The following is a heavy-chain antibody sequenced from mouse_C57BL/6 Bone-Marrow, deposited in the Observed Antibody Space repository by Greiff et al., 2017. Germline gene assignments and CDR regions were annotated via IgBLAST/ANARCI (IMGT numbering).Heavy chain of an antibody. D-gene: IGHD2-2*01. CDR3: ARVRLPYYFDY. Sequence: EVQLQQSGPELVKPGASVKISCKASGYTFTDYYMNWVKQSHGKSLEWIGDINPNNGGTSYNQKFKGKATLTVDKSSSPAYMEFRTLTSEDSAVYYCARVRLPYYFDYWGQGTTLTVSS. J-gene: IGHJ2*01. V-gene: IGHV1-26*01. CDR1: GYTFTDYY. CDR2: INPNNGGT.